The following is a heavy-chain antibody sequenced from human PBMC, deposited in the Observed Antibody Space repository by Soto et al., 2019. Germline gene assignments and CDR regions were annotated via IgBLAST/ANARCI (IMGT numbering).Heavy chain of an antibody. CDR3: AKDRWYDSSAYYYFVY. J-gene: IGHJ4*02. D-gene: IGHD3-22*01. CDR2: ISGSGGST. CDR1: GFTFSSYA. V-gene: IGHV3-23*01. Sequence: PGGSLRLSCAASGFTFSSYAMSWVRQAPGKGLEWVSAISGSGGSTYYADSVKGRFTISRDNSKNTLYLQMNSLRAEDTAVYYCAKDRWYDSSAYYYFVYWGQGTLVSVSS.